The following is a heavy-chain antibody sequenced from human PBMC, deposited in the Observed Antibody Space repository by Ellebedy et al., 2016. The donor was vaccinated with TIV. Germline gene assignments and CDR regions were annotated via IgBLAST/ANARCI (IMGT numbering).Heavy chain of an antibody. V-gene: IGHV4-59*01. Sequence: SETLSLTCAVSGGSLSDNYWTWIRQPPGKGLEWIGYLYYTGSTNYNPSLRSRVTISVNTPRNQFSLQLSSVTAAVTAVYYCVSSVSVDAFDLWGQGTMVTVSS. CDR1: GGSLSDNY. CDR2: LYYTGST. D-gene: IGHD3-10*01. J-gene: IGHJ3*01. CDR3: VSSVSVDAFDL.